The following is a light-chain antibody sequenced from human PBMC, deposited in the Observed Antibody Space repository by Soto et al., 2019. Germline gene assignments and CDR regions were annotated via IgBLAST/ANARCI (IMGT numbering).Light chain of an antibody. CDR1: ESVSSNY. CDR2: GAS. V-gene: IGKV3-20*01. CDR3: QQYGSVPLT. J-gene: IGKJ4*01. Sequence: EIVLTQSPGTLSLSPGERDTLSCRASESVSSNYLAWYQQKPGEAPRLLISGASSRATGIPDRFSGSGSGADFTLTINRLEPEDFPVYYCQQYGSVPLTFGGGTKVEIK.